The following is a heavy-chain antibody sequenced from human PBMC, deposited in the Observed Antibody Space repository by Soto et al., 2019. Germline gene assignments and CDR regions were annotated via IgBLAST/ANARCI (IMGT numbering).Heavy chain of an antibody. CDR3: AREWDCSSFICPNAFDT. J-gene: IGHJ3*02. Sequence: GGSLRLSCAASGFTFSSYIMNGVRKAPGKGLEWVSFISGSRSTIYYADSVKGRFTISRDNAKNSLSLQMNSLRAEDTAVYYCAREWDCSSFICPNAFDTWGQGTMVTVSS. D-gene: IGHD2-2*01. CDR2: ISGSRSTI. CDR1: GFTFSSYI. V-gene: IGHV3-48*01.